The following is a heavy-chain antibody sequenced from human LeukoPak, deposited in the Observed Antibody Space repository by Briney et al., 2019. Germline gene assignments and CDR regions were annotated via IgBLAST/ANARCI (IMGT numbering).Heavy chain of an antibody. CDR3: ARWFGELYNWFDP. J-gene: IGHJ5*02. Sequence: ASVKVSCKASGYTFTGYYMHWVRQAPGQGLEWMGWINPNSGCTNYAQKFQGRVTISVDTSKNQFSLKLSSVTAADTAVYYCARWFGELYNWFDPWGQGTLVTVSS. CDR1: GYTFTGYY. V-gene: IGHV1-2*02. CDR2: INPNSGCT. D-gene: IGHD3-10*01.